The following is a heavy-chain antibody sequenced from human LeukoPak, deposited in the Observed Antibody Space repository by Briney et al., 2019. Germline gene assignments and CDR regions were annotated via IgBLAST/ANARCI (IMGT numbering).Heavy chain of an antibody. J-gene: IGHJ4*02. D-gene: IGHD4-23*01. Sequence: GGSLRLSCAASGFTFSSYGMHWVRQAPGKGLEWVAVIWYDGSNKYYADSVKGRFTISRDNSKNTLYLQMNSLRAEDTAVYYCAKENFGNSFDYWGQGTLVTVSS. CDR3: AKENFGNSFDY. CDR1: GFTFSSYG. V-gene: IGHV3-33*06. CDR2: IWYDGSNK.